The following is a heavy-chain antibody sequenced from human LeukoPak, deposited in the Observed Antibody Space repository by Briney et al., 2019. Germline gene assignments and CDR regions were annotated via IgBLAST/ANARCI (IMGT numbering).Heavy chain of an antibody. J-gene: IGHJ4*02. CDR1: GFTFSSSG. D-gene: IGHD5-18*01. CDR3: AKDVDTTN. V-gene: IGHV3-23*01. CDR2: ISGSGGST. Sequence: GGSLRLSCAASGFTFSSSGMNWVRQAPGKGLEWVSAISGSGGSTFYADSVRGRFTISRDNSKNTLYLQMNSLRAEDTAVYYCAKDVDTTNWGQGTLVTVSS.